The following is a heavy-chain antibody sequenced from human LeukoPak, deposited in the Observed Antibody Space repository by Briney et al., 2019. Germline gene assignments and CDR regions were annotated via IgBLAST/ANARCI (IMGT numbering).Heavy chain of an antibody. CDR3: AREGGLSNWFDP. V-gene: IGHV4-59*01. D-gene: IGHD3-16*01. CDR2: IYYSGST. J-gene: IGHJ5*02. CDR1: GGSISSYY. Sequence: SETLSLTCTVSGGSISSYYWSWIRQPPGKGLEWIGNIYYSGSTIYNPSLKSRVTMSVDTSKNQFSLNLTSVTAADTAVYYCAREGGLSNWFDPWGQGTLVTVSS.